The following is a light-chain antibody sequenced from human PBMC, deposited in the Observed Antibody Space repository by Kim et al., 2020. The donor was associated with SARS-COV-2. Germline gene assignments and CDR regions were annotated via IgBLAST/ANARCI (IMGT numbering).Light chain of an antibody. Sequence: GRTVNLTCGVSSGSVSTSYYPSWYQQTPGQATRTLIYSTNTRSSGVPDRFSGSILGNKAALTITGAQADDESDYYCVLYMGSGIWVFGGGTQLTVL. V-gene: IGLV8-61*01. J-gene: IGLJ3*02. CDR2: STN. CDR1: SGSVSTSYY. CDR3: VLYMGSGIWV.